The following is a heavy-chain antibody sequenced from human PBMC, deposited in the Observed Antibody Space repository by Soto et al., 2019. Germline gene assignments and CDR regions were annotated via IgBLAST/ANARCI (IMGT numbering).Heavy chain of an antibody. Sequence: SETLSLTCTVSGVSISSSSYYWGWIRQPPGKGLEWIGSIYYSGSTYYNPSLKSRVTISVDTSKNQFSLKLSSVTAADTAVYYCARGWLRFPFDYWGQGTLVTVSS. CDR3: ARGWLRFPFDY. CDR2: IYYSGST. D-gene: IGHD5-12*01. J-gene: IGHJ4*02. CDR1: GVSISSSSYY. V-gene: IGHV4-39*01.